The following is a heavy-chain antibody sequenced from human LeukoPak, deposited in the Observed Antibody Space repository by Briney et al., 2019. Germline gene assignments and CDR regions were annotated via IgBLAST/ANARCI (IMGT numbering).Heavy chain of an antibody. CDR2: INPSGGST. V-gene: IGHV1-46*01. CDR3: ARDEKAVAGRWDI. Sequence: ASVKVSCKASGYTFTSYYMHWVRQAPGQGLEWMGIINPSGGSTSYTQKFQGRVTMTRDTSTSTVYMELRSLRSEDTAVYYCARDEKAVAGRWDIWGQGTMVTVSS. CDR1: GYTFTSYY. J-gene: IGHJ3*02. D-gene: IGHD6-19*01.